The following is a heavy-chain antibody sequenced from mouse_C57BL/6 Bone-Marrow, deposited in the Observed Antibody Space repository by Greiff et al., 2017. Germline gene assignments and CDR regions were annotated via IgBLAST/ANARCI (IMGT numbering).Heavy chain of an antibody. CDR3: ARGRVAKVGLDY. CDR2: ISDGGSYT. CDR1: GFTFSSYA. D-gene: IGHD1-1*02. V-gene: IGHV5-4*03. J-gene: IGHJ2*01. Sequence: EVKVVESGGGLVKPGGSLKLSCAASGFTFSSYAMSWVRQTPEKRLEWVATISDGGSYTYYPDNVKGRFTISRDNAKNNLYLQMSHLKSEDTAMYYCARGRVAKVGLDYWGQGTTLTVSS.